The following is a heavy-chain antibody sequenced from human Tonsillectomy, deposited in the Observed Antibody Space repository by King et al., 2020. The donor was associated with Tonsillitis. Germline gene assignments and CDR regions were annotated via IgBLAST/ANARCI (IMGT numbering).Heavy chain of an antibody. V-gene: IGHV4-34*01. CDR2: INHSGST. D-gene: IGHD3-10*01. CDR3: ATRTSSSGAFDI. Sequence: VQLQQWGAGLLKPSETLSLTCAVYGGSFSGYYWSWIRQPPGKGLEWIGEINHSGSTNYNPSLKSRVTISVDTSKNQFSLKLSSVTAADTAVYYCATRTSSSGAFDIWGQGTMVTVSS. CDR1: GGSFSGYY. J-gene: IGHJ3*02.